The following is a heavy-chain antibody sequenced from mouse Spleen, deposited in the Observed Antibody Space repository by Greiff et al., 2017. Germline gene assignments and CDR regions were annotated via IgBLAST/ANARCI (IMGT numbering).Heavy chain of an antibody. CDR1: GFTFSDYY. J-gene: IGHJ4*01. CDR3: ARQAPYDYDAMDY. Sequence: EVKLVESGGGLVQPGGSLKLSCATSGFTFSDYYMYWVRQTPEKRLEWVAYISNGGGSTYYPDTVKGRFTISRDNAKNTLYLQMSRLKSEDTAMYYCARQAPYDYDAMDYWGQGTSVTVSS. V-gene: IGHV5-12*02. D-gene: IGHD6-5*01. CDR2: ISNGGGST.